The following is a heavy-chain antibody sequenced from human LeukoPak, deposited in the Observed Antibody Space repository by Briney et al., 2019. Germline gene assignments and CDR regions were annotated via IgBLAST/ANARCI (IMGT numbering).Heavy chain of an antibody. CDR3: ARLTTVTTYYYYGMDV. D-gene: IGHD4-11*01. CDR2: IYYSGST. V-gene: IGHV4-31*03. J-gene: IGHJ6*02. CDR1: GGSISSGGYY. Sequence: SETLSLTCTVSGGSISSGGYYWSWIRQHPGKGLEWIGYIYYSGSTYYNPSLKSRVTISVDTSKNQFSLKLSSVTAADTTVYYCARLTTVTTYYYYGMDVWGQGTTVTVSS.